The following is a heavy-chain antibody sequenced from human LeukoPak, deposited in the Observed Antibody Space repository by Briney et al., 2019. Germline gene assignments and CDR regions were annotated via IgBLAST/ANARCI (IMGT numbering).Heavy chain of an antibody. CDR3: ARDYYGSGSPARFDP. Sequence: SETLSLTCTVSGGSVSSNTYYWSWIRQPPGKGLEWIGYIYYSGSTNYNPSLKSRVTISVDTSKNQFSLKLSSVTAADTAVYYCARDYYGSGSPARFDPWGQGTLVTVSS. CDR1: GGSVSSNTYY. CDR2: IYYSGST. J-gene: IGHJ5*02. V-gene: IGHV4-61*01. D-gene: IGHD3-10*01.